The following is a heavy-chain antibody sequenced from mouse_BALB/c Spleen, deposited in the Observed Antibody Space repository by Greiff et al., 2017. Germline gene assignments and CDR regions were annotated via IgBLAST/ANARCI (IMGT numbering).Heavy chain of an antibody. CDR3: ARRVFAY. J-gene: IGHJ3*01. CDR2: ISSGGSYT. V-gene: IGHV5-9-4*01. Sequence: EVQRVESGGGLVKPGGSLKLSCAASGFTFSSYAMSWVRQSPEKRLEWVAEISSGGSYTYYPDTVTGRFTISRDNAKNTLYLEMSSLRSEDTAMYYCARRVFAYWGQGTLVTVSA. CDR1: GFTFSSYA.